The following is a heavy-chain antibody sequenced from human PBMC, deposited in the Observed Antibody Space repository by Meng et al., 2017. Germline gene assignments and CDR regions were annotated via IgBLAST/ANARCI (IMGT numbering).Heavy chain of an antibody. Sequence: GGFLRPSCAASGFTSSSYAMHWVRQAPGKGLEWVALISYDGTNTYYADSVKGRFTISRDNSKNTLYLQMNSLRAEDTAVYYCARGLYSILTIYPLDIWGHGTMVTVSS. D-gene: IGHD3-9*01. CDR3: ARGLYSILTIYPLDI. J-gene: IGHJ3*02. V-gene: IGHV3-30*04. CDR1: GFTSSSYA. CDR2: ISYDGTNT.